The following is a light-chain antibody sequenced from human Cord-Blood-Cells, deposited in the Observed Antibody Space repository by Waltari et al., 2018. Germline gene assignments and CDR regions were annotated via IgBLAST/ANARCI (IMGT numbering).Light chain of an antibody. V-gene: IGKV4-1*01. J-gene: IGKJ2*03. CDR2: WAS. Sequence: DIVMTRSPDSLALCLVERPPLNCNSSQSVSYSSNNKNYVAWYQQKPGQPPKLLIYWASTRESGVPDRFSGSGSGTDFTLTISSLQAEDVAVYYCQQYYSTPYSFGQGTKLEIK. CDR3: QQYYSTPYS. CDR1: QSVSYSSNNKNY.